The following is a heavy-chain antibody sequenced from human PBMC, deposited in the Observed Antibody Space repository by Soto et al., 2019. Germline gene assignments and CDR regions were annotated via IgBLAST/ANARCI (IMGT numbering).Heavy chain of an antibody. J-gene: IGHJ3*02. CDR3: ARHIPSGYNDAFDI. CDR1: GFSLSTSGVG. D-gene: IGHD3-9*01. CDR2: IYWDDDK. V-gene: IGHV2-5*02. Sequence: QITLKESGPTLVKPTQTLTLTCTFSGFSLSTSGVGVGWISQPPGKALEWVTLIYWDDDKRYSPSLKSRITITKDTSKSQVVLTMSNMDPVDTGTYYCARHIPSGYNDAFDIWGQGTMVTVSS.